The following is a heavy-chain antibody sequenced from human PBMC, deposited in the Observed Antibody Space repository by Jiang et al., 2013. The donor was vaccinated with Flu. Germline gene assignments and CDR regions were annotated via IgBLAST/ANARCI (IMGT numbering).Heavy chain of an antibody. CDR1: GGSISSSSYY. CDR3: ARVPDRLPLVFDY. D-gene: IGHD2-15*01. V-gene: IGHV4-39*01. J-gene: IGHJ4*03. CDR2: IYYSGST. Sequence: GSGLVKPSETLSLTCTVSGGSISSSSYYWGWIRQPPGKGLEWIGSIYYSGSTYYNPSLKSRVTISVDTSKNQFSLKLSSVTAADTAVYYCARVPDRLPLVFDYVGPGTLVHRL.